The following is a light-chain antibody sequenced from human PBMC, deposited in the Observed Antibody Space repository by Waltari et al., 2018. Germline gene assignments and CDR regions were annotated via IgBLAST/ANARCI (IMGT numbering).Light chain of an antibody. CDR1: QGIRYD. Sequence: AIQMTQSPSSLSASVGDRVPIPCRASQGIRYDLGWYQQKPGKAPKLLIYAASSLQSGVPSRFSGGGAGTEFTLTISSLQPEDFATYYCLQDYNYPWTFGQGTKVEIK. J-gene: IGKJ1*01. CDR3: LQDYNYPWT. CDR2: AAS. V-gene: IGKV1-6*01.